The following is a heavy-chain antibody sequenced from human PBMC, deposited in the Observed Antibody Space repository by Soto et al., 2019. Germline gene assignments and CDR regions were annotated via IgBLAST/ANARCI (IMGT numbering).Heavy chain of an antibody. CDR1: GFIFTAAY. CDR2: ISDSGTTI. CDR3: ARDDTNSWPFDF. V-gene: IGHV3-11*01. J-gene: IGHJ4*02. D-gene: IGHD6-13*01. Sequence: PGGSLRLSCEASGFIFTAAYMSWIRQAPGKGLEWVAYISDSGTTIQYANSVKGRFIISRDNVKNSVYLQMSSLTVEDTALYYFARDDTNSWPFDFCGQGTLVPVSS.